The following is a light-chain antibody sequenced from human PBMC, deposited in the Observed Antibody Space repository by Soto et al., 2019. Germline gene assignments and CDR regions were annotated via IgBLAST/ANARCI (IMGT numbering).Light chain of an antibody. CDR2: GAS. J-gene: IGKJ3*01. V-gene: IGKV3-15*01. CDR3: QQYNDWPLT. Sequence: EIVMTQSPVTLSVSPGERATLSCRASQSVSSNLAWYQQQPGQAPRLLVYGASTRATDIPARFSGSGSGTEFTLTVSSLQLEDFAVYYCQQYNDWPLTFGPGTKVDF. CDR1: QSVSSN.